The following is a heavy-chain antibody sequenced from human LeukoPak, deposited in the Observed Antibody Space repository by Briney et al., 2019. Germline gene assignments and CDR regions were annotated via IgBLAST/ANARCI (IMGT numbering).Heavy chain of an antibody. V-gene: IGHV3-21*01. CDR1: GFNFEIYS. Sequence: GGSLRLSCEASGFNFEIYSMNWVRQAPGKGLEWVSSISSSSNFIYYADSVKGRFTISRDNAKNSLYLQMSSLRVEDTAVYYCARDATLVAFDYWGQGTLVSVSS. D-gene: IGHD4/OR15-4a*01. J-gene: IGHJ4*02. CDR2: ISSSSNFI. CDR3: ARDATLVAFDY.